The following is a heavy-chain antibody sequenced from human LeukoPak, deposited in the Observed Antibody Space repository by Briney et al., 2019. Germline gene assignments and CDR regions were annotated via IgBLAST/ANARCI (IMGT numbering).Heavy chain of an antibody. Sequence: SETLSLTCAVYGGSFSGYYWSWIRQPPGKGLEWIGEINHSGSTNYNPSLKSRVTISVDTSKNQFSLKLSSVTAADTAVYYCARGRGYSYGYYYYGMDVWGQGTTVTVSS. CDR3: ARGRGYSYGYYYYGMDV. CDR2: INHSGST. J-gene: IGHJ6*02. V-gene: IGHV4-34*01. D-gene: IGHD5-18*01. CDR1: GGSFSGYY.